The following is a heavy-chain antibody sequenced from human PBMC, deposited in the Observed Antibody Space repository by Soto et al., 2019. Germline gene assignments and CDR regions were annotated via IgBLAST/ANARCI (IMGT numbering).Heavy chain of an antibody. CDR3: AKDEHWNSPSEPNWFDP. D-gene: IGHD1-7*01. CDR2: ISGSGGST. CDR1: GFTFSSYA. Sequence: PGGSLRLSCAASGFTFSSYAMSWGRQAPGKGLEWVSAISGSGGSTYYADSVKGRFTISRDNSKNTLYLQMNSLRAEDTAVYYCAKDEHWNSPSEPNWFDPWGQGTLVTVSS. J-gene: IGHJ5*02. V-gene: IGHV3-23*01.